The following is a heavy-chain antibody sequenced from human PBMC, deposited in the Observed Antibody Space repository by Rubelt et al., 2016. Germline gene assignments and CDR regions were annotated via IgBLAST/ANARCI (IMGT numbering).Heavy chain of an antibody. CDR3: ARGVSTSWTFWFDP. V-gene: IGHV4-61*01. J-gene: IGHJ5*02. CDR2: IYHTGST. D-gene: IGHD3/OR15-3a*01. CDR1: GGSVSSDSYF. Sequence: QVQLQESGPGLVKPSETLSLTCTVSGGSVSSDSYFWSWIRQPPGKGLEWIGYIYHTGSTNYNSSLKSRVTISVDTSKNQFSLKLTSVTAADTAVYYCARGVSTSWTFWFDPWGQGTLVTVSS.